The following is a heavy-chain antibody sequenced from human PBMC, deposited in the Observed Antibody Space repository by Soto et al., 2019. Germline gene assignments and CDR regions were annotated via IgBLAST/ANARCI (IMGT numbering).Heavy chain of an antibody. J-gene: IGHJ6*02. CDR2: INHSGST. D-gene: IGHD2-2*01. CDR1: GGSFSGYY. V-gene: IGHV4-34*01. Sequence: SETLSLTCAVYGGSFSGYYWSWIRQPPGKGLEWIGEINHSGSTNYNPPLKSRVTISVDTSKNQVSLKLSSVTAADSAVYFCARARYQLLHPYYYGMDVWGQGTTVTVSS. CDR3: ARARYQLLHPYYYGMDV.